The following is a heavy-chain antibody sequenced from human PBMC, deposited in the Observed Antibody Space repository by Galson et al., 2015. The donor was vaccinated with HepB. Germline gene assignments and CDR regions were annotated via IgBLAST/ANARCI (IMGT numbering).Heavy chain of an antibody. J-gene: IGHJ4*02. CDR1: GGSFSGYY. V-gene: IGHV4-34*01. Sequence: LSLTCAVYGGSFSGYYWSWIRQPPGKGLEWIGEINHSGSTNYNPSLKSRVTISVDTSKNQFSLKLSSVTAADTAVYYCARGLNYYGSGRVDYWGQGTLVTVSS. CDR2: INHSGST. CDR3: ARGLNYYGSGRVDY. D-gene: IGHD3-10*01.